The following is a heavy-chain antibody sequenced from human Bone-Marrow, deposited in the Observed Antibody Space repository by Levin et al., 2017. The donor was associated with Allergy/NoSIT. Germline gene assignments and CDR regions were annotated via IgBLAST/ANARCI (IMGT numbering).Heavy chain of an antibody. Sequence: SETLSLTCTVSGGSISSYYWSWIRQPPGKGLEWIGYIYYSGSTNYNPSLKSRVTISVDTSKNQFSLKLSSVTAADTAVYYCASSKRGGIAAAGILPPVDAFDIWGQGTMVTVSS. CDR2: IYYSGST. CDR3: ASSKRGGIAAAGILPPVDAFDI. J-gene: IGHJ3*02. CDR1: GGSISSYY. D-gene: IGHD6-13*01. V-gene: IGHV4-59*01.